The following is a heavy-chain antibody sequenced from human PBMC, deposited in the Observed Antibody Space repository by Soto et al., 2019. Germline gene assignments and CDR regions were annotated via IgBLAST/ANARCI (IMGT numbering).Heavy chain of an antibody. CDR1: GYTFTNYA. CDR2: MNAGNGNT. V-gene: IGHV1-3*01. CDR3: ARIETGRLLTRPNWLDP. Sequence: QVQLVQSGAEVKKPGASVKVSCKASGYTFTNYAIHWVRQAPAQRREWMGWMNAGNGNTKYSEKLQDRVTSTRDTSASTAYMELSSLTSEATAIYYCARIETGRLLTRPNWLDPWGQGTLVTVSS. D-gene: IGHD6-6*01. J-gene: IGHJ5*02.